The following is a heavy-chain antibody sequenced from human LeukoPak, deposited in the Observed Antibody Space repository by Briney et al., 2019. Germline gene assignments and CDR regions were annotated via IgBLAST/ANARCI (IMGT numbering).Heavy chain of an antibody. CDR2: IYYTGST. D-gene: IGHD4-23*01. J-gene: IGHJ5*02. CDR3: ARERYYYGGKTWFDP. CDR1: GGYNITSDHY. Sequence: SETLSLTCSVSGGYNITSDHYWGWIRQPPGKGLEWIGSIYYTGSTSTNPFFKSRVTVSVDTSKNQFSLNLTSVTAADTAVYYCARERYYYGGKTWFDPWGQGTLVTVSS. V-gene: IGHV4-39*07.